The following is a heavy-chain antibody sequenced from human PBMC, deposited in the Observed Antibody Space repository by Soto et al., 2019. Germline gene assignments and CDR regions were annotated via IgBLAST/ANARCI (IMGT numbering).Heavy chain of an antibody. V-gene: IGHV4-59*01. Sequence: QVQLQESGPGLVKPSETLSLTCTVSGGSISSDYWSWIRQPPGKRLEYIGFIYNGGSPNYNPSLESRVTISPDTSKNHFSLKLSSVTAAHTAVYYCARGEWFLRGYGMDVWGRGTTVTVS. D-gene: IGHD3-3*01. CDR1: GGSISSDY. CDR3: ARGEWFLRGYGMDV. J-gene: IGHJ6*02. CDR2: IYNGGSP.